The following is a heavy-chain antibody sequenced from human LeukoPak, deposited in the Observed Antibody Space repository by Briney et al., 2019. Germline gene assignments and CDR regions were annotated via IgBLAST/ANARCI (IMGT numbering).Heavy chain of an antibody. CDR3: ARDLRVYSRSQTFQH. D-gene: IGHD1-26*01. Sequence: GASVKVSCKASGGTFSSYAISWVRQAPGQGLEWMGRIIPILGIANYAQKFQGRVTITADKSTSTAYMELSSLRSEDTAVYYCARDLRVYSRSQTFQHWGQGTLVTVSS. CDR1: GGTFSSYA. CDR2: IIPILGIA. V-gene: IGHV1-69*04. J-gene: IGHJ1*01.